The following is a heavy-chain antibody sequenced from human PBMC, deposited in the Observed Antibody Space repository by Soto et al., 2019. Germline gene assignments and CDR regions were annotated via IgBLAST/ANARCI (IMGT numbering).Heavy chain of an antibody. J-gene: IGHJ6*02. V-gene: IGHV4-59*12. Sequence: SETLSLTCTVSGGSISSYYWSWIRQPPGKGLEWIGYIYYSGSTNYNPSLKSRVTISVDTSKNQFSLKLSSVTAADTAVYYCARVIPPYYYYGMDVWGQGTTVTVSS. CDR1: GGSISSYY. CDR3: ARVIPPYYYYGMDV. CDR2: IYYSGST.